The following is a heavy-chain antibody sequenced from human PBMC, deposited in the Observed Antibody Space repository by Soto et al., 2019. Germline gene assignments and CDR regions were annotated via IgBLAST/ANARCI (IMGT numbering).Heavy chain of an antibody. D-gene: IGHD3-10*01. CDR3: ASRGVSDFDY. CDR2: ISSSSSTI. V-gene: IGHV3-48*02. CDR1: GFTFSIYS. J-gene: IGHJ4*02. Sequence: PGWSLRLSCAASGFTFSIYSMNWVRQAPGKGLEWVSYISSSSSTIYYADSVKGRFTISRDNAKNSLYLQMNSLRDEDTAVYYCASRGVSDFDYWGQGTLVTVSS.